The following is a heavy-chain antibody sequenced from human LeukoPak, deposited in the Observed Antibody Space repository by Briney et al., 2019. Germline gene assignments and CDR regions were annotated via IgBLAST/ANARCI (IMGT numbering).Heavy chain of an antibody. Sequence: GGSLRLSCAASGFTFISYGMNWVRQAPGKGLEGVSSISSSSSYIFYADSVKGRFTISRDNAKNSLYLQMNSLRAEDTAVYYCARCSGGSYFHSDDFWGQGTLVTVSS. V-gene: IGHV3-21*01. J-gene: IGHJ4*02. CDR3: ARCSGGSYFHSDDF. CDR2: ISSSSSYI. D-gene: IGHD2-15*01. CDR1: GFTFISYG.